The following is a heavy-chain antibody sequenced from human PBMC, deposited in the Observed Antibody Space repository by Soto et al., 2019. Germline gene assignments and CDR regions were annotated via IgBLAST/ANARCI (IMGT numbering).Heavy chain of an antibody. CDR3: ATPLGTAGSSFDY. CDR2: ISGSGSYI. D-gene: IGHD7-27*01. CDR1: GFTFSSFS. Sequence: GGSLRLSCAASGFTFSSFSMNWVRQAPGKGLEWVSSISGSGSYIYYADSVKRRFTISRDNAKNSLYLQMNSLRADDTAVYYCATPLGTAGSSFDYWGQGTLVTVSS. J-gene: IGHJ4*02. V-gene: IGHV3-21*01.